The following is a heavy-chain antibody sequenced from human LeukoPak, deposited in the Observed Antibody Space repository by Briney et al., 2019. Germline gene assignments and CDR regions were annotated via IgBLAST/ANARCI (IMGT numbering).Heavy chain of an antibody. CDR3: AKDGYGFDSSGYRLRDAFDI. CDR2: ISASGAST. V-gene: IGHV3-23*01. D-gene: IGHD3-22*01. CDR1: EFTFSSYA. J-gene: IGHJ3*02. Sequence: PGGSLRLSCAAAEFTFSSYAMSWVRQAPGKGLEWVSAISASGASTYYADSVKGRFTISRDNSKNTLYVQMNSLRAEDAALYYCAKDGYGFDSSGYRLRDAFDIWGQGTMVTVSS.